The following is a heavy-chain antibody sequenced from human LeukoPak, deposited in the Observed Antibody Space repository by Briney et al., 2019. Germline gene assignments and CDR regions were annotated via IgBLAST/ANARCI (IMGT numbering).Heavy chain of an antibody. D-gene: IGHD7-27*01. CDR1: GGSISSGSYY. Sequence: PSETLSLTCTVSGGSISSGSYYWSWIRQPAGKGLEWIGRIYTSGSTNYNPSLKSRVTISVDTSKNQFSLKLSSVTAADTAVYYCARDEATGDSPDYWGQGTLVTVSS. V-gene: IGHV4-61*02. CDR3: ARDEATGDSPDY. J-gene: IGHJ4*02. CDR2: IYTSGST.